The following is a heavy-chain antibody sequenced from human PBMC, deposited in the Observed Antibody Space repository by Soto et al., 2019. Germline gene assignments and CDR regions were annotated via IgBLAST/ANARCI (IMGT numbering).Heavy chain of an antibody. CDR3: ARLSGTYGRRHYFDY. CDR2: ISSSGSTI. J-gene: IGHJ4*02. CDR1: GFTFSSYE. D-gene: IGHD3-16*01. V-gene: IGHV3-48*03. Sequence: EVHLVESGGGLVQPGGSLRLSCAASGFTFSSYEMNWVRQVPGKGRELVSYISSSGSTIHYPDSVKGRFTIYRDNAKSSLYLQLNSLRPEDTAVAYCARLSGTYGRRHYFDYWGQGTLVTVSS.